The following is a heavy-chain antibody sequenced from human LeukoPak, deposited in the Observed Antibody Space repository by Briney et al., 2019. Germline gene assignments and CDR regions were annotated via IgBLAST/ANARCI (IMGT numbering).Heavy chain of an antibody. CDR1: GYSFSSYW. CDR3: ARRDSSSWSPFDY. D-gene: IGHD6-13*01. V-gene: IGHV5-51*01. CDR2: IYPGDSDT. J-gene: IGHJ4*02. Sequence: GESLKISCKGSGYSFSSYWIGWVRQMPGKGLEWMGIIYPGDSDTRYSPSFQGQVTISADKSISTAYLQWSSLKASDTTMYYCARRDSSSWSPFDYWGQGTLVTVSS.